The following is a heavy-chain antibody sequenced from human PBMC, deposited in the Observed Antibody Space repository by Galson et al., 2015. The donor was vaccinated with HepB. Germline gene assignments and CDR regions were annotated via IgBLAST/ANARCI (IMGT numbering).Heavy chain of an antibody. D-gene: IGHD3-22*01. Sequence: SLRLSCAASGFTFSSYAMSWVRQAPGKGLEWVSAISGSGGSTYYADSVKGRFTISRDNSKNTLYLQMNSLRAEDTAVYYCAKDHGVRYYDSSGYFYWGQGTLVTVSS. CDR1: GFTFSSYA. CDR2: ISGSGGST. J-gene: IGHJ4*02. V-gene: IGHV3-23*01. CDR3: AKDHGVRYYDSSGYFY.